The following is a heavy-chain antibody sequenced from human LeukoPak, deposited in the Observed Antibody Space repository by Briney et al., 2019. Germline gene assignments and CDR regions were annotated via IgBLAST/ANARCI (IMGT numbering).Heavy chain of an antibody. Sequence: SETLSLTCAVYGGSFSGYYWSWIRQPPGKGLEWIGEINHSGSTNCNSSLKSRVTISVDTSKNQFSLKLSSVTAADTAVYYCARVSARGMIVAPYDYWGQGTLVTVSS. CDR1: GGSFSGYY. J-gene: IGHJ4*02. CDR2: INHSGST. CDR3: ARVSARGMIVAPYDY. V-gene: IGHV4-34*01. D-gene: IGHD3-22*01.